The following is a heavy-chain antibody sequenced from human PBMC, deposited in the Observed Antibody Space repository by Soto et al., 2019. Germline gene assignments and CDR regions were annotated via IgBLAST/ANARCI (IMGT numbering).Heavy chain of an antibody. V-gene: IGHV4-59*08. CDR3: ARHWGGGYSSGWVDY. CDR2: IYYSGST. J-gene: IGHJ4*02. D-gene: IGHD6-19*01. CDR1: GGSISSYY. Sequence: QVQLQESGPGLVKPSETLSLTCTVSGGSISSYYWSWIRQPPGKGLEWIGYIYYSGSTNYNPSLKSRVTISEDTSKNQFSLKLSSVTAADTAVYYCARHWGGGYSSGWVDYWGQGTLVTVSS.